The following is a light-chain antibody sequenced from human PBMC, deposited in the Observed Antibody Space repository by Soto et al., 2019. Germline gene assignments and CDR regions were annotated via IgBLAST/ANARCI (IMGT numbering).Light chain of an antibody. CDR1: SSGVGGYNY. CDR2: DVS. Sequence: QSALTQPASVSGSPGQSITISCTGTSSGVGGYNYVSWYQQHPGKAPKLMIYDVSNRPSGVSNRFSGSKSGNTASLTISGLQADDEADYYCSSYTSSSTLVFGGGTKVTVL. V-gene: IGLV2-14*01. CDR3: SSYTSSSTLV. J-gene: IGLJ2*01.